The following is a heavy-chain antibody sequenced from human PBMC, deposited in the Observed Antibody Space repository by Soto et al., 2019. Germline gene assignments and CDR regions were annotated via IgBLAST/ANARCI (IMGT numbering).Heavy chain of an antibody. Sequence: QVQLVQSGAEVKKPGASVKVSCKASGYTFTSHAIHWVRQAPGQRLEWMGWINAGNGDTNYAQKLQGRVTMTTDTSTSTAYMELRSLRSDDTAVYYCASSLLVGYGLEGESDWGQGTLVTVSS. D-gene: IGHD5-18*01. CDR2: INAGNGDT. CDR3: ASSLLVGYGLEGESD. CDR1: GYTFTSHA. J-gene: IGHJ4*02. V-gene: IGHV1-3*01.